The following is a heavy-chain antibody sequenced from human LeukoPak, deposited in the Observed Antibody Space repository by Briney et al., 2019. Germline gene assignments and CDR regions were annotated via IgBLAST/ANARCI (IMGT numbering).Heavy chain of an antibody. J-gene: IGHJ4*02. CDR1: GFTFNNYA. CDR3: ARLTGDHFDY. D-gene: IGHD7-27*01. CDR2: IYSGGST. Sequence: PGGSLRLSCAASGFTFNNYAMNWVRQAPGKGLEWVSVIYSGGSTYYADSVKGRFTISRDNSKNTLYLQMNSLRAEDTAVYYCARLTGDHFDYWGQGTLVTVSS. V-gene: IGHV3-53*01.